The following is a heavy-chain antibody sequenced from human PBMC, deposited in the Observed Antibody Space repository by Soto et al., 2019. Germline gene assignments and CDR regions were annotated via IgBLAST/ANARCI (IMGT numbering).Heavy chain of an antibody. CDR1: GYTFSNYG. Sequence: QVQLVQSGAEVKKPGASVKVSCKTSGYTFSNYGITWVRQAPGQGLELMGWISGYNGNTNYAQKLQRRVTMTTDTSTSTADMALRSLRSDDTAIYYCARDISMVRDWGQGTLVTVSS. D-gene: IGHD3-10*01. CDR2: ISGYNGNT. CDR3: ARDISMVRD. V-gene: IGHV1-18*01. J-gene: IGHJ4*02.